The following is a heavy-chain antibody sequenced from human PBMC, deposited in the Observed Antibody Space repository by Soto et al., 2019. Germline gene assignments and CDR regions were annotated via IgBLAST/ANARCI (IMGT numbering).Heavy chain of an antibody. CDR3: ARYGTDCLPLVRYFAWLKPAEFDY. Sequence: QVQLVQSGAEVKKPGASVKVSCKASGYTFTSYGISWVRQAPGQGLEWMGWISAYNGNTKYEQKLQGRVTMTTDTSTSTAYMELRSLRSDDTAVYYCARYGTDCLPLVRYFAWLKPAEFDYWGQGTVVTVSS. V-gene: IGHV1-18*01. D-gene: IGHD3-9*01. J-gene: IGHJ4*02. CDR2: ISAYNGNT. CDR1: GYTFTSYG.